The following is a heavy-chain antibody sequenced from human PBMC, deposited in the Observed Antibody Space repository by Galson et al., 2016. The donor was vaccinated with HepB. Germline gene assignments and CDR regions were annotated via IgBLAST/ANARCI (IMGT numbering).Heavy chain of an antibody. J-gene: IGHJ4*02. D-gene: IGHD6-6*01. V-gene: IGHV1-18*01. CDR3: ARTWSRSNTGARRSRSYYFDD. Sequence: SVKVSCKASGYSFTGYGISWVRQAPGQGLEWVGWISTYIRSTKYAQKLQGRVIMTTDTSTSTAYMELRGLRSDDTAIYYCARTWSRSNTGARRSRSYYFDDCGQGTRITVTS. CDR2: ISTYIRST. CDR1: GYSFTGYG.